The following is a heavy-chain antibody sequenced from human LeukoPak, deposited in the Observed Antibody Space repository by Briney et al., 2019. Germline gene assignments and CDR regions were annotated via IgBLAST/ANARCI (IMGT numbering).Heavy chain of an antibody. CDR3: AKRSGYSSSWYLDYFDY. V-gene: IGHV3-23*01. D-gene: IGHD6-13*01. J-gene: IGHJ4*02. CDR2: ITGSGGST. Sequence: PGGSLRLSCAASGFTFSNYAMSWVRQAPGKGLEWVSTITGSGGSTNYADSVKGRFTISRDKSKNTLYLQMNSLRAGDTAVYYCAKRSGYSSSWYLDYFDYWGQGTLVTVSS. CDR1: GFTFSNYA.